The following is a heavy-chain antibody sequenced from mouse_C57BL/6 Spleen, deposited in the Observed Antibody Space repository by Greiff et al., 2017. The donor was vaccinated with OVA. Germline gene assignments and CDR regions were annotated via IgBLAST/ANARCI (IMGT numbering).Heavy chain of an antibody. J-gene: IGHJ1*03. CDR3: AREGIYYGKGWYFDV. V-gene: IGHV3-1*01. D-gene: IGHD2-1*01. CDR2: ISYSGST. Sequence: EVQLVESGPGMVKPSQSLSLTCTVTGYSITSGYDWHWIRHFPGNKLEWMGYISYSGSTNYNPSLKSRISITHDTSKNHFFLKLNSVTTEDTATYYCAREGIYYGKGWYFDVWGTGTTVTVSS. CDR1: GYSITSGYD.